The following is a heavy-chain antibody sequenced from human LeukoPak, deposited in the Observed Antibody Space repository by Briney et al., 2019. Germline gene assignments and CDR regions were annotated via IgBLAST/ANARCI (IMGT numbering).Heavy chain of an antibody. Sequence: ASVKVSCKASGYTFTSYDINWVRQATGQGLEWMGWMNPNSGNTGCAQKFQGRVTMTRNTSISTAYMELSSLRSEDTAVYYCARARRRFLEWLLSQYYFDYWGQGTLVTVSS. V-gene: IGHV1-8*01. CDR1: GYTFTSYD. CDR2: MNPNSGNT. D-gene: IGHD3-3*01. J-gene: IGHJ4*02. CDR3: ARARRRFLEWLLSQYYFDY.